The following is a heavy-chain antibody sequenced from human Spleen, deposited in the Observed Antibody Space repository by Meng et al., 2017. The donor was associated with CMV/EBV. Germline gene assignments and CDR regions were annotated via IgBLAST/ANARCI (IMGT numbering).Heavy chain of an antibody. V-gene: IGHV3-30-3*01. CDR2: ISSDGNKR. Sequence: GGSLRLSCAASRFSFRNYAMHWVRQAPGKGLEWVAVISSDGNKRYYADSVKGRFTISRDNSKNTLFMQMNSLRAEDTAVYYCARDRNYHDSSDYYFAAAGPDYWGQGTLVTVSS. D-gene: IGHD3-22*01. J-gene: IGHJ4*02. CDR3: ARDRNYHDSSDYYFAAAGPDY. CDR1: RFSFRNYA.